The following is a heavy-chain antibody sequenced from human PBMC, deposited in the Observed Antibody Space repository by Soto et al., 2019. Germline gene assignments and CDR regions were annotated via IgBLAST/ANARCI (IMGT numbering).Heavy chain of an antibody. D-gene: IGHD1-20*01. CDR3: VRDQGITLTA. CDR2: IFTNGGA. Sequence: VGSLRLSCAASGLTFSSYAMSCVRQAPGMRLEWVSVIFTNGGAFYADSVRGRFTISRDNSKNALYLQMNSLRVEDTAVYYCVRDQGITLTAWGQGTLVTVSS. J-gene: IGHJ4*02. CDR1: GLTFSSYA. V-gene: IGHV3-53*01.